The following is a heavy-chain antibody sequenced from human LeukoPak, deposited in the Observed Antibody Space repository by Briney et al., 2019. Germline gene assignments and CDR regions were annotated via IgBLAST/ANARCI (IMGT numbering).Heavy chain of an antibody. Sequence: SETLSLTCTVSGGSISSYYWSWIRQPPGKGLEWIGYIYYSGSTNYNPSPKSQVTISVDTSKNQFSLKLSSVTAADTAVYYCASGPDIAVAGTRYNWFDPWGQGTLVTVSS. J-gene: IGHJ5*02. CDR2: IYYSGST. CDR1: GGSISSYY. D-gene: IGHD6-19*01. V-gene: IGHV4-59*01. CDR3: ASGPDIAVAGTRYNWFDP.